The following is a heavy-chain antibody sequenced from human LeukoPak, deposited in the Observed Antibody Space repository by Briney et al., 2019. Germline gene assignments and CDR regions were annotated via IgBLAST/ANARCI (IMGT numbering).Heavy chain of an antibody. V-gene: IGHV3-33*01. J-gene: IGHJ4*03. CDR1: GFTFSSYG. Sequence: GGSLRLSCAASGFTFSSYGMHWVRQAPGKGLEWVAVIWYDGSNKYYADSVKGRFTISRDNSKNTLYLQMNSLRAEDTAVYYCARDWYGDAIDYWGQGTTVTVSS. CDR2: IWYDGSNK. D-gene: IGHD4-17*01. CDR3: ARDWYGDAIDY.